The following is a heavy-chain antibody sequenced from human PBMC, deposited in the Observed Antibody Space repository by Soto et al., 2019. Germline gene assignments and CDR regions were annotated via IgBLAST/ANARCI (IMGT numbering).Heavy chain of an antibody. Sequence: PGGSLRLSCAASGFTFSSYGMHWVRQAPGKGLEWVAVIWYDGSNKYYADSVKGRFTISRDNSKNTLYLQMNSLRAEDTAVYYCARLLREGYCSSTSCASAYYGMDVWGQGTTVTVSS. V-gene: IGHV3-33*01. J-gene: IGHJ6*02. CDR2: IWYDGSNK. D-gene: IGHD2-2*01. CDR1: GFTFSSYG. CDR3: ARLLREGYCSSTSCASAYYGMDV.